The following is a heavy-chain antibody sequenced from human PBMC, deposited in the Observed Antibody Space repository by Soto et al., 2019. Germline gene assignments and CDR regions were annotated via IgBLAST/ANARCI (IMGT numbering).Heavy chain of an antibody. V-gene: IGHV3-30*03. CDR1: GFTFSSYG. Sequence: PGGSLRLSCAASGFTFSSYGMHWVRQAPGKGLEWVAVISYDGSNKYYADSVKGRFTISRDNSKNTLYLQMNSLRAEDTAVYYCMRPNYYYDNSGYYYDSYSYGRDVWGQGTTVTVSS. CDR3: MRPNYYYDNSGYYYDSYSYGRDV. D-gene: IGHD3-22*01. J-gene: IGHJ6*02. CDR2: ISYDGSNK.